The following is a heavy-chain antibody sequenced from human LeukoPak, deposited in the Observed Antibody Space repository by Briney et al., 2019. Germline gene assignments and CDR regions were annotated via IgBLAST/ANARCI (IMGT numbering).Heavy chain of an antibody. J-gene: IGHJ3*02. CDR3: ARDLEWLYPGGAFDI. Sequence: PSETLSLTCTVSGGSISSYYWSWIRQSPEKGLEWIGYIYSTGSTNYNPSLKSRVTISVDTSKNQFSLKLTSVTAADTAVYYCARDLEWLYPGGAFDIWGQGTMVTVSS. D-gene: IGHD3-3*01. CDR1: GGSISSYY. V-gene: IGHV4-59*01. CDR2: IYSTGST.